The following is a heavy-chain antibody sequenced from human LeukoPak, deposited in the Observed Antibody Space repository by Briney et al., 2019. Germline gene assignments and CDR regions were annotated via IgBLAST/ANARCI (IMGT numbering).Heavy chain of an antibody. CDR2: INPNSGGT. V-gene: IGHV1-2*02. CDR1: GYTFTGYY. Sequence: GASVKVSCKASGYTFTGYYMHWVRQAPGQGLEWMGWINPNSGGTNYAQKFQGRVTMTRDTSISTAYMELSRLRSDDTAVYYCARDQEGGITMVRGVTMDVWGKGTTVTVSS. D-gene: IGHD3-10*01. CDR3: ARDQEGGITMVRGVTMDV. J-gene: IGHJ6*04.